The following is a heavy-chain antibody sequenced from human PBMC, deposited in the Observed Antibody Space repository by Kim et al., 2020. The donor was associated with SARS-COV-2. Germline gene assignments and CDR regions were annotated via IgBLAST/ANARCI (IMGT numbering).Heavy chain of an antibody. CDR2: ISSSSSTI. CDR1: GFTFSSYS. CDR3: ARDSVMRAAADPNYYYYYGMDV. Sequence: GGSLRLSCAASGFTFSSYSMNWVRQAPGKGLEWVSYISSSSSTIYYADSVKGRFTISRDNAKNSLYLQMNSLRDEDTAVYYCARDSVMRAAADPNYYYYYGMDVWGQGTTVTVSS. V-gene: IGHV3-48*02. J-gene: IGHJ6*02. D-gene: IGHD6-13*01.